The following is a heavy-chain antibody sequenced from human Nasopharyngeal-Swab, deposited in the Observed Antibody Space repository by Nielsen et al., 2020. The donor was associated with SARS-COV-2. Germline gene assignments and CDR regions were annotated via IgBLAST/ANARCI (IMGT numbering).Heavy chain of an antibody. J-gene: IGHJ4*02. CDR3: TRVGEDTAMVDFDY. CDR1: GFTFGDYA. Sequence: GESLKISCTASGFTFGDYAMSWVHQAPGKGLEWVGFIRSKAYGGTTEYAASVKGRFTISRDDSKSIAYLQMNSLKTEDTAVYYCTRVGEDTAMVDFDYWGQGTLVTVSS. CDR2: IRSKAYGGTT. V-gene: IGHV3-49*04. D-gene: IGHD5-18*01.